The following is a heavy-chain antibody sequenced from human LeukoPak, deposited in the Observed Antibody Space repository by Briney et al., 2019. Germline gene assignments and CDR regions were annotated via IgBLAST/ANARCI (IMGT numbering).Heavy chain of an antibody. CDR2: IYYSGST. Sequence: PSETLSLTCTVSGGSISSSSYYWGWIRQPPGKGLEWIGSIYYSGSTYYNPSLKSRVTISVDTSKNQFSLKLSSVTAADTAVYYCARQVVVPAAMGDVDYWGQGTLVTASS. D-gene: IGHD2-2*01. CDR1: GGSISSSSYY. J-gene: IGHJ4*02. V-gene: IGHV4-39*01. CDR3: ARQVVVPAAMGDVDY.